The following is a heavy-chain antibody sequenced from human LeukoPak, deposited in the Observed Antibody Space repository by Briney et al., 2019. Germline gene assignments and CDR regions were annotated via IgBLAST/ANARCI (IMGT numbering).Heavy chain of an antibody. D-gene: IGHD5-18*01. Sequence: SETLSLTCAVYGGSFSGYYWSWIRQPPGKGLEWIGEINHSGSTNYNPSLKRRVTISVDTSKNQFSLKLSSVTAADTAVYYCARGDTAMVPDAFDIWGQGTMVTVSS. J-gene: IGHJ3*02. CDR1: GGSFSGYY. V-gene: IGHV4-34*01. CDR2: INHSGST. CDR3: ARGDTAMVPDAFDI.